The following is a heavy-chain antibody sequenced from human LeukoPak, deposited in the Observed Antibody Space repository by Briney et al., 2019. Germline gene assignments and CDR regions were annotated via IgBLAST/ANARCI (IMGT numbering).Heavy chain of an antibody. CDR2: INHSEST. D-gene: IGHD6-13*01. CDR3: ARTGIEQQLTDY. CDR1: GGSFSGYY. J-gene: IGHJ4*02. Sequence: SETLSLTCAVYGGSFSGYYWSWIRQPPGKGLEWIGEINHSESTNYNPSLKSRVTISVDTSKNQFSLKLSSVTAADTAVYYCARTGIEQQLTDYWGQGTLVTVSS. V-gene: IGHV4-34*01.